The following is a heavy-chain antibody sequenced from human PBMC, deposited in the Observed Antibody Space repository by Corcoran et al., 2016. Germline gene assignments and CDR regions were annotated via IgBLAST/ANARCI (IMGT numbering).Heavy chain of an antibody. CDR1: GFTFSSYW. D-gene: IGHD3-16*01. J-gene: IGHJ6*02. CDR3: AREGRLLDMGYYYYYYGMDV. Sequence: EVQLVESGGGLVQPGGSLRLSCAASGFTFSSYWMHWVRQAPGKGLVWVSRINSDGSSTSYADSVKGRFTISRDNAKNTLYLQMNSLRAEETAVYYCAREGRLLDMGYYYYYYGMDVWGQGTTVTVSS. V-gene: IGHV3-74*01. CDR2: INSDGSST.